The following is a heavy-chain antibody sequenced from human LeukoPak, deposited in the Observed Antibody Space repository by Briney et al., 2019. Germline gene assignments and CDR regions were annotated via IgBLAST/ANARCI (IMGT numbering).Heavy chain of an antibody. D-gene: IGHD2-2*01. CDR1: GGTFSSYA. J-gene: IGHJ6*02. Sequence: SVKVSCKASGGTFSSYAISWVRQAPGQGLEWMGGIIPIFGTANYAQKFQGRVTITADESTSTAYMELSSLRSEDTAVYYCATSIVVASATRGNPPPYHYYYGMDVWGQGTTVTVSS. V-gene: IGHV1-69*13. CDR2: IIPIFGTA. CDR3: ATSIVVASATRGNPPPYHYYYGMDV.